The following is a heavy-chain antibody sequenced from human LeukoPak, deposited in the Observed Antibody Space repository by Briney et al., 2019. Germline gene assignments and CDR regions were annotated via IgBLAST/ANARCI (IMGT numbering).Heavy chain of an antibody. V-gene: IGHV3-30*02. CDR1: GFTFSSYG. J-gene: IGHJ4*02. CDR2: IRYDGSK. Sequence: GGSLRLSCAASGFTFSSYGTHWVRQAPGKGLEWVAFIRYDGSKHYADSVRGRFTISRDNSKNTLYLQLNSLRAEDTAVYYCANGPHYNILTGYYKVRSHLDYWGQGTLVTVSS. D-gene: IGHD3-9*01. CDR3: ANGPHYNILTGYYKVRSHLDY.